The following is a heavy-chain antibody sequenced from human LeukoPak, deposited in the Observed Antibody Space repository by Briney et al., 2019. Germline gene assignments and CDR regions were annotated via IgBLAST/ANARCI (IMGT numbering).Heavy chain of an antibody. CDR2: VWSDGNGK. CDR3: VSVLTVTFDS. V-gene: IGHV3-33*01. CDR1: GFTFSTYG. J-gene: IGHJ4*02. D-gene: IGHD4-17*01. Sequence: GGSLRLSCAASGFTFSTYGMHWVRRAPGKGLEWVALVWSDGNGKFYADSVKGRFTISRDNSKNTVYLQMNSLRAEDTAVYYCVSVLTVTFDSWGQGTLVTVSS.